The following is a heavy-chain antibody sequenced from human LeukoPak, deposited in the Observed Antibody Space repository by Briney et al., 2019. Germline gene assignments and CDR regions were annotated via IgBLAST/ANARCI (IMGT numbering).Heavy chain of an antibody. CDR2: IYWDDDK. CDR3: AHLGRRELAYCGGDCRLDRKSNHYFDY. J-gene: IGHJ4*02. CDR1: GFSLSTSGMC. Sequence: SGPTLVNPTQTLTLTCTFSGFSLSTSGMCVSWIRQPPGKALEWLALIYWDDDKRYSPSLKSRLTITKDTSKNQVVLTMTNMDPVDTATYYCAHLGRRELAYCGGDCRLDRKSNHYFDYWGQGTLVTVSS. V-gene: IGHV2-5*08. D-gene: IGHD2-21*02.